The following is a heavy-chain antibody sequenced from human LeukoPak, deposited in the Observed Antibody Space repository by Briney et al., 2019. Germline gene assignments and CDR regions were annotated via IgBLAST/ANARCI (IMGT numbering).Heavy chain of an antibody. CDR1: GFPFSSHS. D-gene: IGHD5-12*01. CDR3: ARDLPRSGYDYHWFDP. V-gene: IGHV3-21*01. J-gene: IGHJ5*02. CDR2: IRSSSSYI. Sequence: PGGSLSLSCAASGFPFSSHSMNGVRQAPGKGLEWVSSIRSSSSYICYADSVKGRFTISRDNAKNSLYLQMNSLRAEDTAVYYCARDLPRSGYDYHWFDPWGQGTLVTVSS.